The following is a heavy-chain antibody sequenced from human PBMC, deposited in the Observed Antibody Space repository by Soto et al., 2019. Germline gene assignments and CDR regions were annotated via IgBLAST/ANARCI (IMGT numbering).Heavy chain of an antibody. D-gene: IGHD5-18*01. J-gene: IGHJ4*02. CDR1: GYTFTGYY. CDR2: INPNSGGT. Sequence: GASVKVSCKASGYTFTGYYMHWVRQAPGQGLEWMGWINPNSGGTNYAQKFQGRVTMTRDTSISTAYMELSRLRSDDTAVYYCARDNPRDTGNFDYWGQGTLVTVSS. V-gene: IGHV1-2*02. CDR3: ARDNPRDTGNFDY.